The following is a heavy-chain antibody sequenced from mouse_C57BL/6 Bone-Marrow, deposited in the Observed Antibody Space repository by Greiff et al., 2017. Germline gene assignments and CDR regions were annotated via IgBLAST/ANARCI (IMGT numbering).Heavy chain of an antibody. Sequence: QVHVKQPGAELVKPGASVKLSCKASGYTFTSYWMHWVKQRPGQGLEWIGMIHPNSGSTNYNEKFKSKATLTVDKSSSTAYMQISSLTSEDSAVYYGARSGRNYFDYGGQGTTLTVSS. V-gene: IGHV1-64*01. D-gene: IGHD3-2*02. CDR3: ARSGRNYFDY. J-gene: IGHJ2*01. CDR1: GYTFTSYW. CDR2: IHPNSGST.